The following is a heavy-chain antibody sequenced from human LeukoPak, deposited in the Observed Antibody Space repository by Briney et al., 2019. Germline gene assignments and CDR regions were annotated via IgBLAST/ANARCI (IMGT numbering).Heavy chain of an antibody. V-gene: IGHV3-48*04. Sequence: GGSLRLSCAASGFTFSSYSMNWVRQAPGKGLEWVSYISSSGNTIDYADSVKGRFTISRDNAKNSLYLQMVGLRAEDTAVYYCARLRGYSYGYGDYWGQGTLVTVSS. J-gene: IGHJ4*02. CDR3: ARLRGYSYGYGDY. D-gene: IGHD5-18*01. CDR1: GFTFSSYS. CDR2: ISSSGNTI.